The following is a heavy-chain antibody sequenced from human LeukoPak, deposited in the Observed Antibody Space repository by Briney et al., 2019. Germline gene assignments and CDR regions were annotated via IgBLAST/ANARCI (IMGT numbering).Heavy chain of an antibody. V-gene: IGHV3-23*01. CDR2: ISGSGGST. CDR1: GFTFSSYA. Sequence: GGSLRLSCAVSGFTFSSYAMSWVRQAPGKGLEWVSAISGSGGSTYYADSVKGRFTISRDNSKNTLYLQMNSLRAEDTAVYYCAKDIRWELLPLDYWGQGTLVTVSS. J-gene: IGHJ4*02. CDR3: AKDIRWELLPLDY. D-gene: IGHD1-26*01.